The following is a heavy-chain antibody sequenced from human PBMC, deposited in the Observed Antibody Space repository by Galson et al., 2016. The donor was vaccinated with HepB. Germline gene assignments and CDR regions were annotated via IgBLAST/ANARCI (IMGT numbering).Heavy chain of an antibody. Sequence: SLRLSCAASGFSFNKYHMNWARQAPGKGLEWVAYIGSSGRPIFYRDSVKGRFTISRDNAQNSLYLDLSDLRAEDSAVYYCAGDSGRTGAWDFWGQGNLVTVSS. CDR1: GFSFNKYH. D-gene: IGHD1-14*01. J-gene: IGHJ4*02. V-gene: IGHV3-48*03. CDR2: IGSSGRPI. CDR3: AGDSGRTGAWDF.